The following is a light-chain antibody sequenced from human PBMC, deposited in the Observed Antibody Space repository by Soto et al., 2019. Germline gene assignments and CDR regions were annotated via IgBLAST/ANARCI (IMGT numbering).Light chain of an antibody. CDR2: RNN. V-gene: IGLV1-47*01. CDR3: AAWDDSLSAYVV. CDR1: SSNSGSNY. J-gene: IGLJ2*01. Sequence: QSVLTQPPSASGTPGQRVTISCSGSSSNSGSNYVYWYQQFPGTAPKLLIYRNNQRPSGVPDRFSGSKSGTSASLAISGLRSEDEADYYCAAWDDSLSAYVVFGGGTKVTVL.